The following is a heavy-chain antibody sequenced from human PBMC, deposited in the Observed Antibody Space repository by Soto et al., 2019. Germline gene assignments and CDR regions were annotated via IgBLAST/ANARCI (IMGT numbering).Heavy chain of an antibody. CDR3: AKGASLTPPSTVTTVPYFDY. V-gene: IGHV3-23*01. J-gene: IGHJ4*02. CDR1: GFTFSSYA. D-gene: IGHD4-17*01. CDR2: ISGSGGST. Sequence: EVQLLESGGGLVQPGGSLRLSCAASGFTFSSYAMSWVRQAPGKGLEWVSAISGSGGSTYYADSVKGRFTISRDNSKNTLYLQMNSLRAEDTAVYYCAKGASLTPPSTVTTVPYFDYWGQGTLVTVSS.